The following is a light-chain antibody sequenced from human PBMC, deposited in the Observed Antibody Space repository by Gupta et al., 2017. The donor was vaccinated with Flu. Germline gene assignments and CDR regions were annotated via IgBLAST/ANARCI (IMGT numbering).Light chain of an antibody. V-gene: IGLV1-47*01. CDR2: RNN. CDR3: AAWDDSLSGWV. J-gene: IGLJ3*02. CDR1: SSNIGGNY. Sequence: QSVLTQPPSASGTPGQRVTISCSGSSSNIGGNYVYWYQQLPGTAPKLLIYRNNQRPSGVPDRFSGSKSGTSASLAISVLRSEDEADYYCAAWDDSLSGWVFGGGTKLTVL.